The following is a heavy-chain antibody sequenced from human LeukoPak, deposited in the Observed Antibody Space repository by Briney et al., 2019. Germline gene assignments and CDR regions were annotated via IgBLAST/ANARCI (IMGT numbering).Heavy chain of an antibody. CDR1: GFTLSSYG. V-gene: IGHV3-30*02. CDR2: ILYDGSNK. CDR3: VREGIRSSWNNWYFDL. D-gene: IGHD6-13*01. J-gene: IGHJ2*01. Sequence: GGSLRLSCAASGFTLSSYGMHWVRQAPGKGLEWVAFILYDGSNKYYADSVKGRFTISRDNARNSVSLQMNSLGAGDTAVYYCVREGIRSSWNNWYFDLWGRSTLVTVSS.